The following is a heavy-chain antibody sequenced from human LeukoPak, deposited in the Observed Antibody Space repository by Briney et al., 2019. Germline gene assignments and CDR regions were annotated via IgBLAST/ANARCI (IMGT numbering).Heavy chain of an antibody. CDR3: AKAGPNYYYDSSGYYSVAYYYYGMDV. J-gene: IGHJ6*02. D-gene: IGHD3-22*01. CDR1: GFTFSSYA. CDR2: ISGSGGST. V-gene: IGHV3-23*01. Sequence: GSLRLSCAASGFTFSSYAMSWVRRAPGKGLEWVSAISGSGGSTYYADSVKGRFTISRDNSKNTLYLQMNSLRAEDTAVYYCAKAGPNYYYDSSGYYSVAYYYYGMDVWGQGTTVTVSS.